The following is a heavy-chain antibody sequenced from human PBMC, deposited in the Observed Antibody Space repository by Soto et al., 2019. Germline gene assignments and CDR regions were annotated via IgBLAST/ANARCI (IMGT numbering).Heavy chain of an antibody. CDR3: ARAARADGITAMVYYYFDY. J-gene: IGHJ4*02. D-gene: IGHD5-18*01. CDR1: GYTFTSYA. CDR2: INAANGNT. V-gene: IGHV1-3*01. Sequence: ASVKVSCKASGYTFTSYAMHWVRQAPGQRLEWMGWINAANGNTKYSQKFQGRVTITRDTSASTAYMELSSLRSEDTAVYYCARAARADGITAMVYYYFDYWGQGTLVTVSS.